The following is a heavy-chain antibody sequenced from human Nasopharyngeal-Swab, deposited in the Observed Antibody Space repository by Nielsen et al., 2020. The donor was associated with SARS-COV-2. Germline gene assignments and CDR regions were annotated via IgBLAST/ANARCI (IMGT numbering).Heavy chain of an antibody. J-gene: IGHJ4*02. CDR2: ISGSGGST. CDR1: GFTFSSYA. V-gene: IGHV3-23*01. CDR3: AKVVSELRYYFDY. D-gene: IGHD1-7*01. Sequence: ESLKISCAASGFTFSSYAMSWVRQAPGKVLEWVSAISGSGGSTYYADSVKGRFTISRDNSKNTLYLQMNSLRAEDTAVYYCAKVVSELRYYFDYWGQGTLVTVSS.